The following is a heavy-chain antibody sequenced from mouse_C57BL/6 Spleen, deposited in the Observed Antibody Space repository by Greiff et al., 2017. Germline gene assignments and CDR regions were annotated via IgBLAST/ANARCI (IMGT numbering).Heavy chain of an antibody. CDR3: ARVRRDYAMDY. V-gene: IGHV1-19*01. CDR2: INPYNGGT. CDR1: GYTFTDYY. Sequence: LMEPGASVKMSCKASGYTFTDYYMNWVKQSHGKSLEWIGVINPYNGGTSYNQKFKGKATLTVDKSSSTAYMELNSLTSEDSAVYYCARVRRDYAMDYWGQGTSVTVSS. J-gene: IGHJ4*01.